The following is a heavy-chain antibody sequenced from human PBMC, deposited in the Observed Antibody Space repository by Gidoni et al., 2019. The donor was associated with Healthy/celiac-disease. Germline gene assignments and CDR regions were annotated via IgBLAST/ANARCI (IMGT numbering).Heavy chain of an antibody. J-gene: IGHJ5*02. V-gene: IGHV4-61*02. CDR2: IYTSGST. CDR3: ARATMVRGVSNWFDP. D-gene: IGHD3-10*01. Sequence: QVQLQESGPGLVKPSQTLSLTCTVSGGSISSGSYYWSWIRQPAGKGLEWIGRIYTSGSTNYNPSLKSRVTMSVDTSKNQFSLKLSSVTAADTAVYYCARATMVRGVSNWFDPWGQGTLVTVSS. CDR1: GGSISSGSYY.